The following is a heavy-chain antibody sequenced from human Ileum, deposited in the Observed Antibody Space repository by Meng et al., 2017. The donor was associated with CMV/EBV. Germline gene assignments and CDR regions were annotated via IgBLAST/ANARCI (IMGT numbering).Heavy chain of an antibody. CDR3: ARQTGNSGYLDT. Sequence: CRGSGYSFTPHWVGWVRQLPGKGLEWMGSIYPRDSDPNYSPSFEGQVTISADMSISTAYLQWSRLKASDSAIYFCARQTGNSGYLDTWGQGTLVTVSS. D-gene: IGHD5-12*01. J-gene: IGHJ4*02. V-gene: IGHV5-51*01. CDR1: GYSFTPHW. CDR2: IYPRDSDP.